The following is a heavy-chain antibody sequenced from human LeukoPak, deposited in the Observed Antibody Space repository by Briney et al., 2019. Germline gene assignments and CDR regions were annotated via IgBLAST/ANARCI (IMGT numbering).Heavy chain of an antibody. CDR2: IYENGGTT. CDR3: AKDFRIGYSAHFDY. Sequence: GGSLRLSCVGSGFTFRSHAMSWVRQAPEKGLEFVSGIYENGGTTYYADSVKGRFSISRDNSKNTLYLQMDSLRGEDTAVYYCAKDFRIGYSAHFDYWGLGALVTVSS. D-gene: IGHD2-21*01. V-gene: IGHV3-23*01. CDR1: GFTFRSHA. J-gene: IGHJ4*02.